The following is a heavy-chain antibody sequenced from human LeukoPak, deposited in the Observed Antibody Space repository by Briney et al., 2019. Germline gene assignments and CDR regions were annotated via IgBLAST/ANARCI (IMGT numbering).Heavy chain of an antibody. Sequence: GGSLRLSCAASGFTFSNAWMSWVRQAPGKGLEWVGHIKSKTDGGTTDYAAPVKGRFTISRDDSKNTLYLQMNSLKTEDTAVYYCTTSFWSGYLSWGQGTLVTVSS. CDR1: GFTFSNAW. CDR3: TTSFWSGYLS. V-gene: IGHV3-15*01. CDR2: IKSKTDGGTT. D-gene: IGHD3-3*01. J-gene: IGHJ4*02.